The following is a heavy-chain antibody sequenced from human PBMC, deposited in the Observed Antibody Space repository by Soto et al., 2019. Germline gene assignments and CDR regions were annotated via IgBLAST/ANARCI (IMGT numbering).Heavy chain of an antibody. J-gene: IGHJ4*02. CDR1: GFSLTTSGVG. Sequence: QITLNESGPAPVNPRQTLTLTCTFSGFSLTTSGVGVGWLRQSPGRAPEWLALIYWDDDKRYSPSLKSRLTITKDASKNQVVLTMADLDPADTATYYCAHRVLRTVFGLVTTTAIYFDFWGQGTPVAVSS. D-gene: IGHD3-3*01. CDR3: AHRVLRTVFGLVTTTAIYFDF. V-gene: IGHV2-5*02. CDR2: IYWDDDK.